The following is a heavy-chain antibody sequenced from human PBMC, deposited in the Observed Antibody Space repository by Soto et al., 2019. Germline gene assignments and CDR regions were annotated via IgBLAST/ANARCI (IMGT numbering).Heavy chain of an antibody. V-gene: IGHV3-30*18. D-gene: IGHD3-9*01. J-gene: IGHJ4*02. CDR3: AKDQLRYYVGQESGLFDY. CDR1: GFTFSSYG. Sequence: GGSLRLSCAASGFTFSSYGMHWVRQAPGKGLEWVAVISYDGSNKYYADSVKGRFTISRDNSKNTLYLQMNSLRAEDTAVYYCAKDQLRYYVGQESGLFDYWGQGTLVTVSS. CDR2: ISYDGSNK.